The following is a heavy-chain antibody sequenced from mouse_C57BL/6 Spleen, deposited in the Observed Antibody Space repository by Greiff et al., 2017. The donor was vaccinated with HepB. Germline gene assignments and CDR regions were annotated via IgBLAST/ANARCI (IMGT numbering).Heavy chain of an antibody. D-gene: IGHD3-3*01. CDR1: GYTFTSYW. CDR3: AREGGDSFPFFAY. V-gene: IGHV1-55*01. J-gene: IGHJ3*01. Sequence: VQLQQPGAELVKPGASVKMSCKASGYTFTSYWITWVKQRPGQGLEWIGDIYPGSGSTNYNEKFKSKATLTVDTSSSTAYMQLSSLTSEASAVYYCAREGGDSFPFFAYWGQGTLVTVSA. CDR2: IYPGSGST.